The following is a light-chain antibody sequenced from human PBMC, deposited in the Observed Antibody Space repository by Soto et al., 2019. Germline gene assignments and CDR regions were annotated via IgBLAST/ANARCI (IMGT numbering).Light chain of an antibody. CDR1: RSVSSSY. V-gene: IGKV3D-20*02. CDR3: QQLTDWPPQWT. Sequence: DIVLTQSPGTLSLSPGEGATLSCRASRSVSSSYLAWYQQKPGQAPRLLIYGASSRATGIPDRFSGSGSGTDFTLTISRLEPEDFAVYYCQQLTDWPPQWTFGQGTKVDIK. J-gene: IGKJ1*01. CDR2: GAS.